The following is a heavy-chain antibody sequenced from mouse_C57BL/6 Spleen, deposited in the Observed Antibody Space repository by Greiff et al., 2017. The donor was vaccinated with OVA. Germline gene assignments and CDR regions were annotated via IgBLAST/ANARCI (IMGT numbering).Heavy chain of an antibody. CDR2: INPNNGGT. CDR1: GYTFTDYY. J-gene: IGHJ3*01. D-gene: IGHD2-3*01. CDR3: ARGSDEGGLPY. V-gene: IGHV1-26*01. Sequence: EVQLQQSGPELVKPGASVKISCKASGYTFTDYYMNWVKQSHGKSLEWIGDINPNNGGTSYNQKFKGKATLTVDKSSSTAYMELRSLTSEDSAVDYCARGSDEGGLPYWGQGTLVTVAA.